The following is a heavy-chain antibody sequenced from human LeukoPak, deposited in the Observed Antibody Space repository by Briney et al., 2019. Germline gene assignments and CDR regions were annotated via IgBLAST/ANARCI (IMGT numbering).Heavy chain of an antibody. CDR2: IYYSGST. CDR3: TRGSIAYYYMDV. J-gene: IGHJ6*03. CDR1: GGSISNYY. V-gene: IGHV4-59*01. D-gene: IGHD3-22*01. Sequence: SETLSLTCTVSGGSISNYYWSWIRQPPGKGLEWIGYIYYSGSTNYNPSLKSRVTISVDTSKNQFSLKLSSVTAADTAVYYCTRGSIAYYYMDVWGKGTTVTISS.